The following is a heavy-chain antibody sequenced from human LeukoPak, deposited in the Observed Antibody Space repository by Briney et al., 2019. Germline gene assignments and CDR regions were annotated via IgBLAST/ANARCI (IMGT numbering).Heavy chain of an antibody. CDR3: ARVLGFTFDAFDI. CDR1: GFTVSSNY. Sequence: GGSLRLSCAASGFTVSSNYMSWVRQAPGKGLEWVSVIYSGGSTYYADSVKGRFTTSRDNSKNTLYLQMNSLRAEDTAVYYCARVLGFTFDAFDIWGQGTMVTVSS. D-gene: IGHD2/OR15-2a*01. J-gene: IGHJ3*02. V-gene: IGHV3-66*01. CDR2: IYSGGST.